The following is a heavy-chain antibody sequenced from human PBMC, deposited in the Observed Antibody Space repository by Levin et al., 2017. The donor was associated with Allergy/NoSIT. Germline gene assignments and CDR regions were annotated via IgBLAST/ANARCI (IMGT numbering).Heavy chain of an antibody. D-gene: IGHD2-2*01. J-gene: IGHJ4*02. Sequence: PGGSLRLSCTASGFTFGDYAMSWVRQAPGKGLEWVGFIRSKAYGGTTEYAASVKGRFTISRDDSKSIAYLQMNSLKTEDTAVYYCTRVVGHQLLIFDYWGQGTLVTVSS. CDR3: TRVVGHQLLIFDY. CDR2: IRSKAYGGTT. CDR1: GFTFGDYA. V-gene: IGHV3-49*04.